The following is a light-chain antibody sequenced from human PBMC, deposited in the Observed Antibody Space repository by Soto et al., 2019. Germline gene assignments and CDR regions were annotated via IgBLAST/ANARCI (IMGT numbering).Light chain of an antibody. J-gene: IGLJ3*02. CDR2: EVT. CDR3: SSSTTSITWV. Sequence: QSVLTQPASVSGSPGQSITITCTGTGSDIGAYDRVSWYQQHPGKAPKLIIFEVTNRPSGYSYRFSGSKSGNTASLTISGPQAEVEADYYSSSSTTSITWVFGGGTKLTVL. V-gene: IGLV2-14*01. CDR1: GSDIGAYDR.